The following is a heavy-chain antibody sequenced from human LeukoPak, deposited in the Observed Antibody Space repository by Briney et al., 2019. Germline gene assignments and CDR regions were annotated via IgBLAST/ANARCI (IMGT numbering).Heavy chain of an antibody. CDR1: GGSISSYY. CDR2: ISHSGST. Sequence: PSETLSLTCTVSGGSISSYYWSWIRQPPGKGLEWIGYISHSGSTKYDSSLKSRTIISADMSKNQFSLKLSSVTAADTALYYCARLRDGDYGGYFDYWGQGTLVTASS. V-gene: IGHV4-59*08. J-gene: IGHJ4*02. CDR3: ARLRDGDYGGYFDY. D-gene: IGHD4-23*01.